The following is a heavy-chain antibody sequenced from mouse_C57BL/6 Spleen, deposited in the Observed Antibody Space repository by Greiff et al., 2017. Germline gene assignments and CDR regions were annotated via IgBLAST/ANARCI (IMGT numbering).Heavy chain of an antibody. CDR1: GYSITSGYY. Sequence: EVKLMESGPGLVQPSQSLSLTCSVTGYSITSGYYWNWLRQFPGNKLEWMGYISYDGSNNYNPSLRNRISITRDTSKNQFFLKFNSVTTEDTATYYCAREKEYDGYFDVWGTGTADTVSS. CDR2: ISYDGSN. D-gene: IGHD2-12*01. CDR3: AREKEYDGYFDV. V-gene: IGHV3-6*01. J-gene: IGHJ1*03.